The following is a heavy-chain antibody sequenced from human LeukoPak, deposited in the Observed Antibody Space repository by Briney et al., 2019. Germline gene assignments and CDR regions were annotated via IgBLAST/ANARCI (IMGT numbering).Heavy chain of an antibody. Sequence: PSETLSLTCSVSGDSISYFYWGWIRQPPGKGLEWIGSIYYSGSTYYNPSLKSRVTISVDTSKNQFSLKLSSVTAAETAVYYCAREGRYRYGYNEYHLYMDIWGKGTTVTVSS. D-gene: IGHD5-18*01. CDR1: GDSISYFY. V-gene: IGHV4-39*07. J-gene: IGHJ6*03. CDR3: AREGRYRYGYNEYHLYMDI. CDR2: IYYSGST.